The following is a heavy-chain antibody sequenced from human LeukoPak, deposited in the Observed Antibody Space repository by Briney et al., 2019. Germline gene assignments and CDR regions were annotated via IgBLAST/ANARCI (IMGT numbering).Heavy chain of an antibody. Sequence: PGGSLRLSCAASGFTFSSYSMNWVRQAPGKGLEWVSSISSSSSYIYYADSVKGRFIISRDNAKNTLYLQMNSLRAEDTAVYYCASPGGYYYYGMDVWGQGTTVTVSS. CDR1: GFTFSSYS. D-gene: IGHD4-23*01. J-gene: IGHJ6*02. CDR2: ISSSSSYI. CDR3: ASPGGYYYYGMDV. V-gene: IGHV3-21*01.